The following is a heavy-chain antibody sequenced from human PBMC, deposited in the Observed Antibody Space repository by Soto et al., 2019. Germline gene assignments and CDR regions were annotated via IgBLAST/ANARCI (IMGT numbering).Heavy chain of an antibody. CDR3: AREVPYGYSRFDY. CDR2: VNAGNDNT. V-gene: IGHV1-3*01. D-gene: IGHD5-18*01. CDR1: GYTFTNNV. Sequence: QVHLVQSGAEVKKPGASVKVSCKTSGYTFTNNVIHWVRQAPGQRLEWMGWVNAGNDNTKWSREFQGRLTLTTATSATTAYMELSSLTSEDTAIYFCAREVPYGYSRFDYWGQGTLVTVSS. J-gene: IGHJ4*02.